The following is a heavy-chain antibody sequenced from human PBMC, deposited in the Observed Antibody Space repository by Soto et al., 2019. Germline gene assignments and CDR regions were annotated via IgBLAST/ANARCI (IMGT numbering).Heavy chain of an antibody. J-gene: IGHJ5*02. CDR3: ARSLSSSGGWVSNWFGP. CDR2: IYYSGST. CDR1: GGSISSYY. Sequence: SETLSLTCTVSGGSISSYYWSWIRQPPGKGLEWIGYIYYSGSTNYNPSLKSRVTISVDTSKNQFSRKLSSVTAADTAVYYCARSLSSSGGWVSNWFGPWGQGTLVTVSS. V-gene: IGHV4-59*01. D-gene: IGHD6-19*01.